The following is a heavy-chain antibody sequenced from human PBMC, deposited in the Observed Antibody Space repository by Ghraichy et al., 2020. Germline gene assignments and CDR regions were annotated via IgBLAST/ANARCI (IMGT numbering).Heavy chain of an antibody. D-gene: IGHD2-8*01. CDR2: IYYSGST. CDR3: ARDGRMVYASYYYYYGMDV. CDR1: GGSISSYY. J-gene: IGHJ6*02. Sequence: SETLSLTCTVSGGSISSYYWSWIRQPPGKGLEWIGYIYYSGSTNYNPSLKSRVTISVDTSKNQFSLKLSSVTAADTAVYYCARDGRMVYASYYYYYGMDVWGQGTTVTVSS. V-gene: IGHV4-59*01.